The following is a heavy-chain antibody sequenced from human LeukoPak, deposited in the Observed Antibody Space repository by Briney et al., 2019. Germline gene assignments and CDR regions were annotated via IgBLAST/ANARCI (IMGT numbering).Heavy chain of an antibody. Sequence: GRSLRLSCAASGFTFRTYAMHWVRQAPGKGLEWVALISYDGSAKYYANSVKGRFTISRDNSKNTLYLQMNSLRTEDTAVYYCARDDDSSGYYPSWGQGTLVTVSS. CDR2: ISYDGSAK. D-gene: IGHD3-22*01. CDR1: GFTFRTYA. J-gene: IGHJ4*02. V-gene: IGHV3-30*14. CDR3: ARDDDSSGYYPS.